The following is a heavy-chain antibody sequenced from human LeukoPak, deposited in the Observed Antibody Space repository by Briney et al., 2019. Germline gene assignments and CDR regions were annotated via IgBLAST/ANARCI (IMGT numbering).Heavy chain of an antibody. V-gene: IGHV3-7*01. Sequence: GGSLRLSCVASGFTISSYWMSWVRQAPGKGLEWVANIKQDGSEKYYVDSVKGRFTISRDNAKNSLYLQMNSLRAEDTAIYYCARDRGTTVTTGAKGHFDFWGQGTLVTVSS. D-gene: IGHD4-11*01. J-gene: IGHJ4*02. CDR3: ARDRGTTVTTGAKGHFDF. CDR2: IKQDGSEK. CDR1: GFTISSYW.